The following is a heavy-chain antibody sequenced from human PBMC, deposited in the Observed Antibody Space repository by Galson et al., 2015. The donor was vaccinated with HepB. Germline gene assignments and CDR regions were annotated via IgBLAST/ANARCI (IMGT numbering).Heavy chain of an antibody. D-gene: IGHD2-2*01. CDR1: GFTFSSYA. Sequence: SLRLSCAASGFTFSSYAMSWVRQAPGKGLEWVSVISGSGGSTSYADSVKGRFTISRDNSKNTLYLQMNSLRAEDTAVYYCAKRIVVIPAAAVAFDYWGQGTLVTVSS. CDR2: ISGSGGST. J-gene: IGHJ4*02. CDR3: AKRIVVIPAAAVAFDY. V-gene: IGHV3-23*01.